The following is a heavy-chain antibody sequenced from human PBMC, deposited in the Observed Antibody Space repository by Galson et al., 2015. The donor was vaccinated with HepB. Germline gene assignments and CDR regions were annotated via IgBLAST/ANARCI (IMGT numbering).Heavy chain of an antibody. V-gene: IGHV3-30*04. CDR1: GFTFSSYA. CDR2: LSYHGSNK. CDR3: ARERPLSSGWYWGLWGVAHDAFDI. D-gene: IGHD6-19*01. Sequence: SLRLSCAASGFTFSSYAMHWVRQAPGKGQEWVAVLSYHGSNKYYPDSVKGRFTISRDNSKNTLSLQLNSLRAEDTAVYYCARERPLSSGWYWGLWGVAHDAFDIWGQGTMVTVSS. J-gene: IGHJ3*02.